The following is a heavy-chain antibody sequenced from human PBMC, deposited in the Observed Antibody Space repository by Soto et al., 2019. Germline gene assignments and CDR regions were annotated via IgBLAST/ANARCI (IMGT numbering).Heavy chain of an antibody. D-gene: IGHD2-15*01. Sequence: QVQLQESGPGLMKPSETLSLICTVSGGSMSGYHWTWIRQSPGKEMEFIGSVFDSGSTKSNPSLRSRVAISMDASTRQFSLTLSSVTAAATAVYYCASCLNSAGSCLRFLRWGQGTRVTVSS. V-gene: IGHV4-59*12. CDR1: GGSMSGYH. CDR3: ASCLNSAGSCLRFLR. CDR2: VFDSGST. J-gene: IGHJ1*01.